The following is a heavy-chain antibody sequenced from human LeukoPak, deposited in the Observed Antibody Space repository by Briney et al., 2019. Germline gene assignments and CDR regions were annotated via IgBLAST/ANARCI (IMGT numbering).Heavy chain of an antibody. D-gene: IGHD2-15*01. V-gene: IGHV3-48*03. Sequence: GGSLRLSCAASGFTFSSYEMNWVRQAPGKGLEWVSYISSSGTTIYYADSVKGRFTISRDNAKNSLYLQMNSLRAEDTAVYYCARTVVPGLGLDPWGQGTLVTVSS. CDR2: ISSSGTTI. CDR1: GFTFSSYE. J-gene: IGHJ5*02. CDR3: ARTVVPGLGLDP.